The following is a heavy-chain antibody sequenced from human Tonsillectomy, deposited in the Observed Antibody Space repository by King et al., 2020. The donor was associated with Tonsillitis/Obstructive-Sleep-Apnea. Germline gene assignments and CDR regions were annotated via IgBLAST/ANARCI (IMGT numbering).Heavy chain of an antibody. J-gene: IGHJ3*02. Sequence: VQLVESGGGVVQPGRSLRLSCAASGFTFSSYGMHWVRQAPGKGLEWVSFIWYDGSKEYSADSVKGRFTISRDNSKNTLYLQMNSLRDEDTAVYYCARDPVGATNVFDIWGQGTMVTVSS. CDR2: IWYDGSKE. D-gene: IGHD1-26*01. V-gene: IGHV3-33*01. CDR1: GFTFSSYG. CDR3: ARDPVGATNVFDI.